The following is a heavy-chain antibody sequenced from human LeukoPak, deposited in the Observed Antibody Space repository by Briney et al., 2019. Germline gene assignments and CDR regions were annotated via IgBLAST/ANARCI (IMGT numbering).Heavy chain of an antibody. CDR3: ALEGYSSGWYPFDY. V-gene: IGHV1-2*02. J-gene: IGHJ4*02. CDR1: GYTFIDYY. CDR2: INPNSGGT. D-gene: IGHD6-19*01. Sequence: ASVKVSCKASGYTFIDYYMHWVRQAPGQGLEWMGWINPNSGGTNYAQKFQGRVTMTRDTSISTAYMELSRLRSDDTAVYYCALEGYSSGWYPFDYWGQGTLVTVSS.